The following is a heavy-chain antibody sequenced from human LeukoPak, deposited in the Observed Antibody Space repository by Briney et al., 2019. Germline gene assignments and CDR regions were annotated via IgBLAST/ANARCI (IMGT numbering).Heavy chain of an antibody. Sequence: SETLSLTCAVYGGSFSGYYWSWIRQPPGKGLEWIGEINHSGSTNYNPSLKSRVTILVDTSKNQFSLKLSSVTAADTAVYYCARRRGARGPFDYWGQGTLVTVSS. CDR3: ARRRGARGPFDY. CDR1: GGSFSGYY. J-gene: IGHJ4*02. D-gene: IGHD1-26*01. V-gene: IGHV4-34*01. CDR2: INHSGST.